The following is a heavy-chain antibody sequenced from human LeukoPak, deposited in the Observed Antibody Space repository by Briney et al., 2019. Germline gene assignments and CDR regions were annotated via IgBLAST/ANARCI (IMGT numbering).Heavy chain of an antibody. CDR3: ARDSSGWYHWFDP. Sequence: ASVKVSCKASGYTFTSYDINWVRQATGQGLEWMGWMNPNNGNTGYAQKFQGRVTMTRNTSISTAYMELSSLRSEDTAVYCARDSSGWYHWFDPWGQGTLVTVSS. CDR1: GYTFTSYD. J-gene: IGHJ5*02. CDR2: MNPNNGNT. D-gene: IGHD6-19*01. V-gene: IGHV1-8*01.